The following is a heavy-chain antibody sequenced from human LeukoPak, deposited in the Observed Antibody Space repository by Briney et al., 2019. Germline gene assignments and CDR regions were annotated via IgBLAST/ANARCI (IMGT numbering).Heavy chain of an antibody. Sequence: SETLSLTCSVSGGSISSLYWSWIRQPPGKGLEWIGYIYYTGSTNYNPSLKSRVTMFVDMSKNQFSLRLSPVTAADTAVYYCARHRAYSSSSPFDYWGQGTLVTVSS. V-gene: IGHV4-59*08. D-gene: IGHD6-6*01. CDR1: GGSISSLY. J-gene: IGHJ4*02. CDR3: ARHRAYSSSSPFDY. CDR2: IYYTGST.